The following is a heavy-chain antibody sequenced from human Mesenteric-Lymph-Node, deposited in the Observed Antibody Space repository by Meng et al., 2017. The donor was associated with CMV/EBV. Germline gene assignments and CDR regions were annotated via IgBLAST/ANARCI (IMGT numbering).Heavy chain of an antibody. J-gene: IGHJ4*02. CDR2: MFYSGPA. CDR1: GDFMSDHY. D-gene: IGHD5-24*01. Sequence: GSLRLSCTVSGDFMSDHYWSWIRQTPGKGLEGIGYMFYSGPANYNPSLKSRVTMSVDMSKNQFSLKLRSVTAADTAVYYCARGGGRDAYNGDYWGQGTLVTVSS. CDR3: ARGGGRDAYNGDY. V-gene: IGHV4-59*11.